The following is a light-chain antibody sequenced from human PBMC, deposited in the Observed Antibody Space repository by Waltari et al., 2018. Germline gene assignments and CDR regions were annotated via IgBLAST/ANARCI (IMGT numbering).Light chain of an antibody. Sequence: QLELTQSPSASASLGASVKLTCTLSSGHITNVVAWHQQQPQKGPRYLLKVNSDGSHSRGDAIPHRFSGSSSGAVRYLTISSLQSEDESDYYCQTGGHGTWVFGGGTKLTVL. J-gene: IGLJ3*02. CDR3: QTGGHGTWV. CDR2: VNSDGSH. V-gene: IGLV4-69*01. CDR1: SGHITNV.